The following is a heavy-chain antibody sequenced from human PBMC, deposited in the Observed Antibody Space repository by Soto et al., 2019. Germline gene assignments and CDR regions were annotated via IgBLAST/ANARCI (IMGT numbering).Heavy chain of an antibody. Sequence: EVQLVESGGVVVQPGGSLRLSCAASGFTFDDYTMHWVRQAPGKGLEWVSLISWDGGSTYYADSVKGRFTISRDNSKNSLYLQMNSLGTEDTALYYCANDNRRVVVVSDAFDIWGQGTMVTVSS. CDR2: ISWDGGST. V-gene: IGHV3-43*01. CDR3: ANDNRRVVVVSDAFDI. J-gene: IGHJ3*02. CDR1: GFTFDDYT. D-gene: IGHD3-22*01.